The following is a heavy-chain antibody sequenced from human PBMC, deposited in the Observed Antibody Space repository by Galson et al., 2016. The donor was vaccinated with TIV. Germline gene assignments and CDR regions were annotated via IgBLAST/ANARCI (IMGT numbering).Heavy chain of an antibody. CDR2: ISGSGGIT. Sequence: SLRLSCAVSGFTFNNYWMSWVRQAPGQGLEWVSGISGSGGITYFADSVKGRFTISRDNSRNTLFLQMHSLRVEDTAVDYCSKRKNYGGDAFEDWGQGTLVTVSS. V-gene: IGHV3-23*01. CDR3: SKRKNYGGDAFED. J-gene: IGHJ3*01. CDR1: GFTFNNYW. D-gene: IGHD2-21*01.